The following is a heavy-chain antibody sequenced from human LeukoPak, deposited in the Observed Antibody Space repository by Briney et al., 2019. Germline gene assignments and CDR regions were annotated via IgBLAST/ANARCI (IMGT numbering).Heavy chain of an antibody. CDR1: GGSISSSSYY. V-gene: IGHV4-39*01. CDR3: ARQADYDISTGYYPSYGMDV. J-gene: IGHJ6*02. CDR2: IYYSGST. Sequence: SETLSLTCTVSGGSISSSSYYWGWIRQPPGKGLEWIGSIYYSGSTYYNPSLKSRVTISVDTSKNQFSLKLSSVTAADTAVYYCARQADYDISTGYYPSYGMDVWGQGTTVTVSS. D-gene: IGHD3-9*01.